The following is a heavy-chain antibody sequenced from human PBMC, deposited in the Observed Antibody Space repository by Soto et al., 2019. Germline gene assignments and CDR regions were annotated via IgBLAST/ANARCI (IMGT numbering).Heavy chain of an antibody. D-gene: IGHD1-26*01. CDR2: IYYSGST. CDR3: ARVGRSGSYSPYYFDE. Sequence: SETLSLTCTVSGGSISSGDYYWSWIRQPPGKGLEWIGYIYYSGSTYYNPSLKSRVTISVDTSKNQFSLKLSSVTAADTAVYYCARVGRSGSYSPYYFDERGQGTLVTVSS. V-gene: IGHV4-30-4*01. CDR1: GGSISSGDYY. J-gene: IGHJ4*02.